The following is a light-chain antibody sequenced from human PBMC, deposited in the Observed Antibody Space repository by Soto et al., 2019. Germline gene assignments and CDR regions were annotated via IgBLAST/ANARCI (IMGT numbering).Light chain of an antibody. CDR3: QQYGGSPRT. CDR2: GAS. Sequence: PGDRATLSCRASQSVSGTSLAWYQHKRGQAPRLLIHGASSRATGIPDRFSGSGSGTDFTLTISRLEPEDSAVYYCQQYGGSPRTFRQGTKVEV. J-gene: IGKJ1*01. CDR1: QSVSGTS. V-gene: IGKV3-20*01.